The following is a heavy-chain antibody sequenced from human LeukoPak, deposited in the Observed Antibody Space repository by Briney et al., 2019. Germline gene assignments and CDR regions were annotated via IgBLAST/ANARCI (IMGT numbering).Heavy chain of an antibody. Sequence: KTGGSLRLSCAASGFTFSTYAMSWVRQAPAKGLEWVSAISGSGGNTYYADSVKGRFTISRDNSKSMVYLQMNSLRAEDTAVYYCAKDRGSAPYCIDYWGQGTLVTVSS. CDR1: GFTFSTYA. J-gene: IGHJ4*02. CDR2: ISGSGGNT. CDR3: AKDRGSAPYCIDY. V-gene: IGHV3-23*01. D-gene: IGHD3-10*01.